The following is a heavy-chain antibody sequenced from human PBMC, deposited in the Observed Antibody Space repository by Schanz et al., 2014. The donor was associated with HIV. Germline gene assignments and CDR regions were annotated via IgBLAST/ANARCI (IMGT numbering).Heavy chain of an antibody. V-gene: IGHV3-72*01. CDR3: RGYRFYYGVDF. J-gene: IGHJ6*02. CDR1: GFTFSSYA. CDR2: SRVKSDSYAT. D-gene: IGHD5-18*01. Sequence: VQLAESGGGLVQPGGSLRLSCAASGFTFSSYAMTWVRQAPGKGLEWVARSRVKSDSYATEYAASVTGRFTISRDDSKNSVYLQMNSLNIEDTAVYYCRGYRFYYGVDFWGQGTTVTVS.